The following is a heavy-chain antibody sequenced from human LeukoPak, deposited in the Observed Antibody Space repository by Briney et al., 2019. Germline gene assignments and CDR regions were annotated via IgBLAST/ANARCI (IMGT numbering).Heavy chain of an antibody. Sequence: PGGSLRLSCAASGFTFNTYPMSWVRQAPGKGLEWVSAISNSGRSTYHADSVKGRFTISRDNSKNTLYLQMNSLRAEDTAVYYCAKMATGYDSLTGYNNWFDPWGQGTLVTVSS. J-gene: IGHJ5*02. CDR2: ISNSGRST. CDR3: AKMATGYDSLTGYNNWFDP. D-gene: IGHD3-9*01. CDR1: GFTFNTYP. V-gene: IGHV3-23*01.